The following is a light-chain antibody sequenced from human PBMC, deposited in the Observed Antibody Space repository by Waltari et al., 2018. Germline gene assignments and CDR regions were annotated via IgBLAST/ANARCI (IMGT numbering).Light chain of an antibody. CDR3: MQALQTPWT. Sequence: IVMIQSPISLPVTPGEPASISCRSSRSLLHTNDQNYLEWYFQKPGQSPQLLISLGSNRASGVPDRFRGRGSGTDFTLEISRVEAEDVGIYFCMQALQTPWTFGQGTKVEIK. CDR1: RSLLHTNDQNY. CDR2: LGS. J-gene: IGKJ1*01. V-gene: IGKV2-28*01.